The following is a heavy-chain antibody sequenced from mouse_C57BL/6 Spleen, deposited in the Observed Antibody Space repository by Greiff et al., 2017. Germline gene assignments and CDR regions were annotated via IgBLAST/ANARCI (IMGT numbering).Heavy chain of an antibody. CDR1: GYTFTSYW. J-gene: IGHJ2*01. Sequence: QVQLKQPGAELVKPGASVKLSCKASGYTFTSYWMHWVKQRPGQGLEWIGMIHPNSGSTNYNEKFKSKATLTVDKSSSTAYMQLSSLTSEDSAVYYCARLFITTVVADYWGQGTTLTVSS. V-gene: IGHV1-64*01. CDR2: IHPNSGST. D-gene: IGHD1-1*01. CDR3: ARLFITTVVADY.